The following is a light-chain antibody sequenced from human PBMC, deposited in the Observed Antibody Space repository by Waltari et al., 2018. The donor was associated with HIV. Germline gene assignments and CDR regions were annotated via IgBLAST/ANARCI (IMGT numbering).Light chain of an antibody. Sequence: DIQMTQSPSSLSASVGDRVTITCRASHGIGNNLNWYHHKPGKAPRLLIFGATSLQGGVPSRFSGSGSGTEFTLTVSSLQPEDFATYYRQQSYSLPQTFGQGTNVEIK. CDR1: HGIGNN. CDR3: QQSYSLPQT. J-gene: IGKJ1*01. CDR2: GAT. V-gene: IGKV1-39*01.